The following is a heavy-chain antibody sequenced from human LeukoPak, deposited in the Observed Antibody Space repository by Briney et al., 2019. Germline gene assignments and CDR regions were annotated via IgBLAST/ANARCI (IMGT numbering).Heavy chain of an antibody. D-gene: IGHD3-10*01. J-gene: IGHJ4*02. Sequence: GGSLRLSCAASGFTFDDYAMNWVRHAPGKGLEWVSGINWNGGSTGYEASVKGRFTISRDNGKNSLFMQMNSLRAEDTALYYCARSGSDYYASGPDYWGQGTLVTVSS. V-gene: IGHV3-20*04. CDR2: INWNGGST. CDR1: GFTFDDYA. CDR3: ARSGSDYYASGPDY.